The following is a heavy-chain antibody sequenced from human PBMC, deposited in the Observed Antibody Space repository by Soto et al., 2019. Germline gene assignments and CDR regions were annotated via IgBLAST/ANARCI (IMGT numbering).Heavy chain of an antibody. CDR1: GGSISSGGYY. V-gene: IGHV4-61*08. CDR2: IYYSGTT. J-gene: IGHJ4*02. D-gene: IGHD5-18*01. CDR3: ARGRYSYGHFDF. Sequence: SETLSLTCTVSGGSISSGGYYWSWIRQHPGKGLEWIGYIYYSGTTSYNPSLKSRVTISRDTSKNLFSLELNSVTAADTAVYYCARGRYSYGHFDFWGRGTLVTVSS.